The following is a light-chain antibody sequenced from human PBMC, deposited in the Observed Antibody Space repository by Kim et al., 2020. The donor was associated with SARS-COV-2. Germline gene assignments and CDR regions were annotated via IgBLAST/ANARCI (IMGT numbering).Light chain of an antibody. Sequence: VSPGTTASITCSGDKLGDKNACWYQQKPGQSPIVVIYQNKRRPSGIPERFSGSNSGNTATLTISETQAMDEADYYCQAWDSNTAWVFGGGTQLTVL. J-gene: IGLJ2*01. V-gene: IGLV3-1*01. CDR2: QNK. CDR3: QAWDSNTAWV. CDR1: KLGDKN.